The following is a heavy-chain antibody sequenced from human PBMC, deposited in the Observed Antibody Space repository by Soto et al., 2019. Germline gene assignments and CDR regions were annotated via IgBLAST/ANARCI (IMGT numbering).Heavy chain of an antibody. CDR1: GGTFSSYT. CDR2: IIPILGIA. J-gene: IGHJ3*02. CDR3: ARANYYGSGSYYKGDAFDI. D-gene: IGHD3-10*01. V-gene: IGHV1-69*02. Sequence: SVKVSCKASGGTFSSYTISWVRQAPGQGLEWMGRIIPILGIANYVQKFQGRVTITADKSTSTAYMELSSLRSEDTAVYYCARANYYGSGSYYKGDAFDIWGQGTMVTVSS.